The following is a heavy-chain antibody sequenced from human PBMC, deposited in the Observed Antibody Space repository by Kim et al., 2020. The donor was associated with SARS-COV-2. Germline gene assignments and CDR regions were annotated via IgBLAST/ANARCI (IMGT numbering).Heavy chain of an antibody. CDR1: GFTFSVYT. Sequence: GGSLRLSCSASGFTFSVYTMQWVRQVPGKGLEYVAYTNTNGGTTYYADSVKGRFTISRDNPKNILYLQMSSLRAEDTAVYYCVRGVPEIVKERWFDPWGQGTLVTVSS. CDR2: TNTNGGTT. V-gene: IGHV3-64D*06. D-gene: IGHD2-15*01. J-gene: IGHJ5*02. CDR3: VRGVPEIVKERWFDP.